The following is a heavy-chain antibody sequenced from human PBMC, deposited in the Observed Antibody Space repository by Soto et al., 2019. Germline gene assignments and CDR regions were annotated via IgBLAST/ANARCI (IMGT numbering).Heavy chain of an antibody. CDR3: ARGTIVLVPAAENWFDP. J-gene: IGHJ5*02. D-gene: IGHD2-2*01. CDR2: IIPIFGTA. V-gene: IGHV1-69*12. Sequence: QVQLVQSGAEVKKPGSSVKVSCKASGGTFSSYAISWVRQAPGQGLEWMGGIIPIFGTANYAQKFQGRVTITADESTSTAYMELSSLRSEDTAVYYCARGTIVLVPAAENWFDPWGQGTLVTVSS. CDR1: GGTFSSYA.